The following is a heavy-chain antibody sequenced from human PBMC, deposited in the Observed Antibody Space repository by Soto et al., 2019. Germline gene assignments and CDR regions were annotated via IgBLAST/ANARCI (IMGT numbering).Heavy chain of an antibody. CDR3: VKLRLELLYLDS. V-gene: IGHV3-23*01. D-gene: IGHD1-7*01. J-gene: IGHJ4*02. CDR1: GFTFNRYG. Sequence: EVQLSESGGGLVQPGGSMRLSCAASGFTFNRYGMSWVRQAPGKGLEWVSAISGSGDSTYYADSVKGRFTISRDSSNNTLYLQMNNLRADDTALYFCVKLRLELLYLDSWGLGALFIVSS. CDR2: ISGSGDST.